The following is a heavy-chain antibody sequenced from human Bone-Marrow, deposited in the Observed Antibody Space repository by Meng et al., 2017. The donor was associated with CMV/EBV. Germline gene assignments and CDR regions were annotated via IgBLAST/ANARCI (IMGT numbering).Heavy chain of an antibody. Sequence: GGSLRLSCAASGFTFSDYYMSWIRQAPGKGLEWVSYISSSGSTIYYADSVKGRFTISRDNAKHSLYLPMNSLRAEDTAVYYCARNSGSIAAAAAYYYYGMDVWGQGTTVTVSS. CDR1: GFTFSDYY. CDR3: ARNSGSIAAAAAYYYYGMDV. V-gene: IGHV3-11*04. D-gene: IGHD6-13*01. CDR2: ISSSGSTI. J-gene: IGHJ6*02.